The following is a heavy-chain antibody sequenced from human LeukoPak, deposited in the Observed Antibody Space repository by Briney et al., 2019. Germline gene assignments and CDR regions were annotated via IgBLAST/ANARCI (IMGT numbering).Heavy chain of an antibody. Sequence: VASVKVSCKASGYTFTSNGITWVRQAPGQGLEWVGWISCYNGDTKYAQKFQGRVTVTTDTSTSTAYMELRSLRSDDTAVYYCARDGGTAGYSSGSDYWGQGTLVTVSS. V-gene: IGHV1-18*01. CDR2: ISCYNGDT. CDR1: GYTFTSNG. J-gene: IGHJ4*02. CDR3: ARDGGTAGYSSGSDY. D-gene: IGHD5-18*01.